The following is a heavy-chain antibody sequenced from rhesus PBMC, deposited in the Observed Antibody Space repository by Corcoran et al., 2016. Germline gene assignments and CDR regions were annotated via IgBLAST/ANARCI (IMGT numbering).Heavy chain of an antibody. Sequence: QVQLQESGPGLVKPSETLSLTCAVSGGSFSSYWWSWIRQPPGKGLEWIGEINGNSGSTNYNPSLKSRVTISIDTSKNQFSLKLSSVTAADTAVYYCARQIAAAGKGYFDLWGPGTPITISS. D-gene: IGHD6-25*01. CDR1: GGSFSSYW. V-gene: IGHV4-80*01. CDR2: INGNSGST. CDR3: ARQIAAAGKGYFDL. J-gene: IGHJ2*01.